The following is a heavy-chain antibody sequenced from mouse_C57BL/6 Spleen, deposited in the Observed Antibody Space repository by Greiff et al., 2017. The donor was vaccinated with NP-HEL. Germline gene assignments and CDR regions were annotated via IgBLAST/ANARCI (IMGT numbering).Heavy chain of an antibody. CDR1: GYTFTSYD. CDR3: ARLPYDGYYAMDY. Sequence: VQLVESGPELVKPGASVKLSCKASGYTFTSYDINWVKQRPGQGLEWIGWIYPRDGSTKYNEKFKGKGTLTVDTSSSTAYMELHSLTSEDSAVYFCARLPYDGYYAMDYWGQGTSVTVSS. J-gene: IGHJ4*01. CDR2: IYPRDGST. V-gene: IGHV1-85*01. D-gene: IGHD2-3*01.